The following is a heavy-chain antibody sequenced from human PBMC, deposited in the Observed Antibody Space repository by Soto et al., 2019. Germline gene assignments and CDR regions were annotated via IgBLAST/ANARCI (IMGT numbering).Heavy chain of an antibody. D-gene: IGHD3-16*02. J-gene: IGHJ6*02. Sequence: GGSVRLSCAASGFTFSSHDMCWVRQAPGKGLEWVSSSGKNGNTYYADSVKGRFTISRDNSKNMLYLQMDILRAEDTALYYCAKALDRSSDAADVPGPATMVTVS. CDR2: SGKNGNT. CDR3: AKALDRSSDAADV. V-gene: IGHV3-23*01. CDR1: GFTFSSHD.